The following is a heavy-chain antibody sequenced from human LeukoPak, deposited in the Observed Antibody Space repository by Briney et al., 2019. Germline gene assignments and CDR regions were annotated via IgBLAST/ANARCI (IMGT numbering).Heavy chain of an antibody. CDR3: ARRDSGWRNFDY. J-gene: IGHJ4*02. CDR1: GYSFTSNW. D-gene: IGHD6-19*01. Sequence: GESLKISFKGSGYSFTSNWIGWVRQMPGKGLEWMGIISPGDSDTRYSQSFQGQVTISADKSISIAYLQWRSLKASDTAMYYCARRDSGWRNFDYWGQGTLVTVSS. V-gene: IGHV5-51*01. CDR2: ISPGDSDT.